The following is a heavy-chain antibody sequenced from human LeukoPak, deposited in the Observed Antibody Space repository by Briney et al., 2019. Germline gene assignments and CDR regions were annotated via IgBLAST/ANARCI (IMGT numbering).Heavy chain of an antibody. V-gene: IGHV7-4-1*02. Sequence: ASVNDACQACGWTLSSYAMNWVRQAPGQGLDWMGWIDTNTRNPTYAHSFTGRFVLPLDTSVSTAYLQISSLQAKDTAVYYCPRSNNDGDYLAVGFDYWGQEHWSPSPQ. CDR1: GWTLSSYA. CDR2: IDTNTRNP. CDR3: PRSNNDGDYLAVGFDY. J-gene: IGHJ5*01. D-gene: IGHD4-17*01.